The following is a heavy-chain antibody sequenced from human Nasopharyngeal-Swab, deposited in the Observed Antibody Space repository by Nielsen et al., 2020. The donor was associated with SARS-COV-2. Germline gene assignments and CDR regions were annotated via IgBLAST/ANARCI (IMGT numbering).Heavy chain of an antibody. Sequence: WIRQPPGKGLEWVSYISSSGSTIYYADSVKGRFTISRDNAKNSLYLQMNSLRAEDTAVYYCASGYSYGDFDYWGQGTPVTVSS. D-gene: IGHD5-18*01. CDR2: ISSSGSTI. V-gene: IGHV3-48*03. J-gene: IGHJ4*02. CDR3: ASGYSYGDFDY.